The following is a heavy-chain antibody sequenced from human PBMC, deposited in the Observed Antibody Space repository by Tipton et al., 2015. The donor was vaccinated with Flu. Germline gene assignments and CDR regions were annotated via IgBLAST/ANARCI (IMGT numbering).Heavy chain of an antibody. CDR2: FSHGGNI. D-gene: IGHD6-19*01. V-gene: IGHV4-38-2*01. J-gene: IGHJ3*01. CDR3: ARGIQQWLRLAFDF. CDR1: DGYY. Sequence: TLSLTCVVSDGYYWGWIRQSPGKGLEWIGSFSHGGNIYYNPSLKSRVTISIDMSMNHFSLKLNSVTAADTAVYYCARGIQQWLRLAFDFWGQGTMITVSS.